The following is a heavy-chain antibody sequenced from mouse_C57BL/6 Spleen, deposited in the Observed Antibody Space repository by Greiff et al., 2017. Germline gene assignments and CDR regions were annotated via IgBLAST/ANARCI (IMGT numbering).Heavy chain of an antibody. CDR1: GYAFTNYL. D-gene: IGHD2-4*01. V-gene: IGHV1-54*01. Sequence: QVQLKESGAELVRPGTSVKVSCKASGYAFTNYLIAWVKQRPGQGLEWIGVINPGSGGTNYNEKFKGKATLTADKSSSTAYMQLSSLTSEDSAVYFCAKGDDYDDGAWFAYWGQGTLVTVSA. J-gene: IGHJ3*01. CDR2: INPGSGGT. CDR3: AKGDDYDDGAWFAY.